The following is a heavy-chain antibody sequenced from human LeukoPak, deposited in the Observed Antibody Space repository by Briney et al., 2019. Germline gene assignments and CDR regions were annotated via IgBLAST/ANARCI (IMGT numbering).Heavy chain of an antibody. J-gene: IGHJ4*02. CDR2: ISPNSGGT. Sequence: ASVKVSCKASGYTFNDFYMHWVRQAPGQGLEWMGWISPNSGGTQYAQRFQGRVTVTRDTSIRTVYMELGRLTSDDTAVYYCARAGIVIVPAEGDWGQGTLVTVSS. V-gene: IGHV1-2*02. CDR3: ARAGIVIVPAEGD. CDR1: GYTFNDFY. D-gene: IGHD2-2*01.